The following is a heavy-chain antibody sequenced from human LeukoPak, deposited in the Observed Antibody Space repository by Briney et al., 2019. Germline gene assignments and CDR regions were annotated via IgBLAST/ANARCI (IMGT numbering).Heavy chain of an antibody. CDR2: IYSGGST. CDR3: ARVRSGSYYGDLAYYYYMDV. D-gene: IGHD1-26*01. V-gene: IGHV3-66*02. Sequence: PGGSLRLSCAASGFIFSNYEMIWVRQAPGKGLEWVSVIYSGGSTYYADSVKGRFTISRDNSKNTLYLQMNSLRAEDTAVYYCARVRSGSYYGDLAYYYYMDVWGKGTTVTVSS. CDR1: GFIFSNYE. J-gene: IGHJ6*03.